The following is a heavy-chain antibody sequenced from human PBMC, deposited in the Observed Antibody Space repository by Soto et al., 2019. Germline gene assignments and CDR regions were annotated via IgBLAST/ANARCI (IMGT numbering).Heavy chain of an antibody. J-gene: IGHJ6*02. CDR3: ARAPSLRYVATAPYGMDV. CDR1: GGSISYNY. Sequence: SETLSLTCAVSGGSISYNYWSWIRQPPGKGLEWIGYIYYSGSTSYNPSLNSRVTISVDTSKNHFSLKLHSVDAADTAVYYCARAPSLRYVATAPYGMDVWGPGTTVTVSS. CDR2: IYYSGST. D-gene: IGHD6-13*01. V-gene: IGHV4-59*01.